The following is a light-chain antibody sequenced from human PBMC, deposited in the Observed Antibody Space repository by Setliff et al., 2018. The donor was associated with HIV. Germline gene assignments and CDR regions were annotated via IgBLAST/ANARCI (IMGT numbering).Light chain of an antibody. J-gene: IGLJ2*01. V-gene: IGLV6-57*01. CDR1: SGSIVSNY. CDR3: RSYDSNIYGV. Sequence: NFMLTQPHSVSESPGKTVTISCTRSSGSIVSNYVQWYQQRPGSSPTTVIYEDDQRPSGVPDRFSGSIDRSSNSASLTISGLKTEDEADYYCRSYDSNIYGVFGGGTKVTVL. CDR2: EDD.